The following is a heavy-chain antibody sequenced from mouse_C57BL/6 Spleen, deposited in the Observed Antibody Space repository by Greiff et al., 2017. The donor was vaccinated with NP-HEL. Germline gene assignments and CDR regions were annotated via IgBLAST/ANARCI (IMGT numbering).Heavy chain of an antibody. Sequence: QVQLQQSGAELVRPGASVTLSCKASGYTFTDYEMHWVKKTPVHGLEWIGAIDPETGGTAYNQKFTGKAILTADKSSSTAYMELRSLTSEDSAVYYCTRSRDGYYPAWFAYWGQGTLVTVSA. J-gene: IGHJ3*01. CDR2: IDPETGGT. CDR3: TRSRDGYYPAWFAY. D-gene: IGHD2-3*01. V-gene: IGHV1-15*01. CDR1: GYTFTDYE.